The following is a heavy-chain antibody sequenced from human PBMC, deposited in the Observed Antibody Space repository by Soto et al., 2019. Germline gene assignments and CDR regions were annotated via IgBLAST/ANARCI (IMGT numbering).Heavy chain of an antibody. CDR2: ISSSSSYT. CDR3: ARERRSSSSPFDY. V-gene: IGHV3-11*06. CDR1: GFTFSDYY. J-gene: IGHJ4*02. D-gene: IGHD6-6*01. Sequence: GGSLRLSCAASGFTFSDYYMSWIRQAPGKGLEWVSYISSSSSYTNYADSVKGRFTISRDNAKNSLYLQMSSLRAEDTAVYYCARERRSSSSPFDYWGQGTLVTVSS.